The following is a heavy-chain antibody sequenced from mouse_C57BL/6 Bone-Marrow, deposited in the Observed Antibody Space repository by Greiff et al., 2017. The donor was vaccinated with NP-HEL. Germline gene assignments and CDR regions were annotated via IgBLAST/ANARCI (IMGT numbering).Heavy chain of an antibody. V-gene: IGHV5-4*01. CDR3: ARDPLTRRVGYAMDY. CDR2: ISDGGSYT. Sequence: EVQRVESGGGLVKPGGSLKLPCAASGFTFSSYAMSWVRQTPEKRLEWVATISDGGSYTYYPDNVKGRFTISRDNAKNNLYLQMSHLKSEDTAMYYCARDPLTRRVGYAMDYWGQGTSVTVSS. CDR1: GFTFSSYA. D-gene: IGHD1-1*02. J-gene: IGHJ4*01.